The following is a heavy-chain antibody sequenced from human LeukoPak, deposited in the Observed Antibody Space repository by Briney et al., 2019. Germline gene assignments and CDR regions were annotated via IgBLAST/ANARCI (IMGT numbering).Heavy chain of an antibody. J-gene: IGHJ4*02. CDR3: AKDLGLLLTPFVYDY. CDR2: ISSNGGST. Sequence: GGSLRLSCAASGFTFSTYGMSWVRQAPGKGLEWVSGISSNGGSTDYADSVKGRFSISRDNSKNTLCLQMNSLRAEDTAVYYCAKDLGLLLTPFVYDYWGQGTLVTVSS. D-gene: IGHD4-23*01. V-gene: IGHV3-23*01. CDR1: GFTFSTYG.